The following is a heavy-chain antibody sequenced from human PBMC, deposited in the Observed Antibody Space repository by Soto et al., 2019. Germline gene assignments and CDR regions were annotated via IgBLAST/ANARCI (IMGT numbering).Heavy chain of an antibody. V-gene: IGHV3-23*01. CDR1: GFTFTGSA. D-gene: IGHD4-4*01. CDR2: ISGTGDKS. CDR3: VKGVYSSGSDFFDY. Sequence: EVQILESGGGLVQPGGSLRLSCAASGFTFTGSAMSWVRQAPGKGLEWVSTISGTGDKSFYADSVKGRFTISRDSSKTTLYLQRNSLRDDDTALYYCVKGVYSSGSDFFDYWGQGTPVTVSS. J-gene: IGHJ4*02.